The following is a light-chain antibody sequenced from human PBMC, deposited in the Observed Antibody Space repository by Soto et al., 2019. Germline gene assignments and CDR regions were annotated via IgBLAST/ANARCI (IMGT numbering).Light chain of an antibody. CDR3: CSYAGSYTWV. V-gene: IGLV2-11*01. J-gene: IGLJ3*02. CDR1: SSDVGGYNY. CDR2: DVS. Sequence: QSALTQPASVSGSPGQSITISCIGTSSDVGGYNYVSWYQQHPGKAPKLMIYDVSKRPSGVPDRFSGSKSGNTASLTISGLQAEDEADYYCCSYAGSYTWVFGGGTKLTVL.